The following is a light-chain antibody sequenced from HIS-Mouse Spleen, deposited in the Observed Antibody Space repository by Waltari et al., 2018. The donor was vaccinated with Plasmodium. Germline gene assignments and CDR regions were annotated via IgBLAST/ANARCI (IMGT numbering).Light chain of an antibody. CDR1: ALPKKY. CDR2: EDS. V-gene: IGLV3-10*01. J-gene: IGLJ3*02. Sequence: SYELTPPPSVSVSPGHTARITCPGDALPKKYAYCYQQKSGQAPVQVIYEDSKRPSGIPERFSGSSSGTMATLTISGAQVEDEADYYCYSTDSSGNHRVFGGGTKLTVL. CDR3: YSTDSSGNHRV.